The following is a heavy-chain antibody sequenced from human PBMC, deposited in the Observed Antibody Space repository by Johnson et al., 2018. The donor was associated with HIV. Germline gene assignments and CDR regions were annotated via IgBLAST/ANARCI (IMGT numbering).Heavy chain of an antibody. Sequence: VQLVESGGGVVQPGRSLRLSCAASGFTFSSYWMSWVRQAPGKGLEWVSAISCSGGSTYYADSVTGRFTISRDNAKNSLYLQMNSLRAECTSVYYCAGDGSKVDAFDIWCQGTMVTVSS. D-gene: IGHD2-2*03. V-gene: IGHV3-21*04. CDR3: AGDGSKVDAFDI. J-gene: IGHJ3*02. CDR2: ISCSGGST. CDR1: GFTFSSYW.